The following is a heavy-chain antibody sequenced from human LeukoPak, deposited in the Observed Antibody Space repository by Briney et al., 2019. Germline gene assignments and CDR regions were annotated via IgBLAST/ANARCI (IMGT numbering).Heavy chain of an antibody. D-gene: IGHD6-13*01. Sequence: GRSLRLSCAASGFTFSDHYMSWIRQAPGKGLEWASYISSSSSDTNYADSVKGRFTISRDNAKNSLYLQMNSLRADDTAIYYCARVSLGAAAGTSRWGQGTLVTVSS. CDR2: ISSSSSDT. CDR1: GFTFSDHY. V-gene: IGHV3-11*06. J-gene: IGHJ4*02. CDR3: ARVSLGAAAGTSR.